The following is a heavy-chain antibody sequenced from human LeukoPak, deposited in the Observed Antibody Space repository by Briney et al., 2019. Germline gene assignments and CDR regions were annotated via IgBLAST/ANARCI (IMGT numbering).Heavy chain of an antibody. Sequence: KPGGSLRLSCAASGFTFSSYSMNWVRQAPGKGLEWVSSISRTGSYIYYADLVKGRFTISRDNAKNSLYLQMNSLRAEDTAVYYCARVKEASAFDVWGQGTMVTVSS. CDR3: ARVKEASAFDV. CDR2: ISRTGSYI. D-gene: IGHD5-12*01. J-gene: IGHJ3*01. CDR1: GFTFSSYS. V-gene: IGHV3-21*01.